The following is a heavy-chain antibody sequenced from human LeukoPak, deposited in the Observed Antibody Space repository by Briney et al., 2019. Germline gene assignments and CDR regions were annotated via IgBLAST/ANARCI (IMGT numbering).Heavy chain of an antibody. V-gene: IGHV1-24*01. CDR1: GYTLTELS. CDR3: ARGGGNYYVSSGYGNWLDP. D-gene: IGHD3-22*01. CDR2: FDPEDGET. Sequence: ASVKVSCKVSGYTLTELSMHWVRQAPGKGLEWMGGFDPEDGETIYAQKFQGRVTMTEDTSTDTAYMELSSLRSEDMAVYYCARGGGNYYVSSGYGNWLDPWGQGTLVTVSS. J-gene: IGHJ5*02.